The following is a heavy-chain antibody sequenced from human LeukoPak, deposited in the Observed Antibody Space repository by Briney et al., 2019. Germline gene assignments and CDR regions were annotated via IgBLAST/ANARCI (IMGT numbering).Heavy chain of an antibody. CDR1: GFTFSSYW. CDR2: IKQDGSEK. V-gene: IGHV3-7*01. D-gene: IGHD1-1*01. J-gene: IGHJ5*02. Sequence: GGSLRLSCAASGFTFSSYWMSWVRQAPGKGLGWVANIKQDGSEKYYVDSVKGRFTISRDNAKNSLYLQMNSLRAEDTAVYYCARYRGYGWFDPWGQRTLVTVSS. CDR3: ARYRGYGWFDP.